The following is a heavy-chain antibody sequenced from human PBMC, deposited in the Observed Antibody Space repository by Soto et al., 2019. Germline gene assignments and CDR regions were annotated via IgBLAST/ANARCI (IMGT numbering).Heavy chain of an antibody. Sequence: SEALSLTCAVSAYSISRGYYWGWIRQPPGKGLEWIENIHHSGTTYHNPSLKSRVTISIDRSKNQFSLKLISVTAADTAAYYCARPGPTMVRGVILMNSYGMDLWGQGTTVNVS. CDR2: IHHSGTT. CDR3: ARPGPTMVRGVILMNSYGMDL. J-gene: IGHJ6*02. V-gene: IGHV4-38-2*01. D-gene: IGHD3-10*01. CDR1: AYSISRGYY.